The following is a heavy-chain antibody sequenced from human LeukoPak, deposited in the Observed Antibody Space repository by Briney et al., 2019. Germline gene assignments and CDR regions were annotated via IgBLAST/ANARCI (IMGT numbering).Heavy chain of an antibody. CDR2: IYYSGST. CDR1: GGSISSYY. J-gene: IGHJ5*02. CDR3: ARASRRGKSIAALHGGFDP. V-gene: IGHV4-59*01. Sequence: PSETLSLTSTVSGGSISSYYWSWIRQPPGKGLEWIGYIYYSGSTNYNPSLKRRVTISVATSKNQFSLKLSSVTAADTAVYYCARASRRGKSIAALHGGFDPWGQGTLVTVSS. D-gene: IGHD6-6*01.